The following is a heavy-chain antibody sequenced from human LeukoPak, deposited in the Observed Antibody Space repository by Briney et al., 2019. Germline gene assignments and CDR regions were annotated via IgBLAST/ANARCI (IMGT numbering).Heavy chain of an antibody. CDR3: ARDRDGYKPTFDY. D-gene: IGHD5-24*01. Sequence: ASVKVSCKASGYTFTSYDINWVRQATGQGLEWMGWISAYNGNTNYAQKLQGRVTMTTDTSTSTAYMELRSLRSDDTAVYYCARDRDGYKPTFDYWGQGTLVTVSS. CDR2: ISAYNGNT. V-gene: IGHV1-18*01. J-gene: IGHJ4*02. CDR1: GYTFTSYD.